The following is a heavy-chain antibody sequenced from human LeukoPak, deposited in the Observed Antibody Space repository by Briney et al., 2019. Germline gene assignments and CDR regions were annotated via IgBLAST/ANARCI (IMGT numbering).Heavy chain of an antibody. CDR1: GYTFTSYD. Sequence: GASVKVSCKASGYTFTSYDINWVRQATGQGLEWMGWMNPNSGNTGYAQKFQGRVTMTRNTSISTAYMELSSLRSEDTAVYYCARGRRGLIVRGYSYGNPYYFDYWGQGTLVTVSS. D-gene: IGHD5-18*01. J-gene: IGHJ4*02. CDR2: MNPNSGNT. CDR3: ARGRRGLIVRGYSYGNPYYFDY. V-gene: IGHV1-8*01.